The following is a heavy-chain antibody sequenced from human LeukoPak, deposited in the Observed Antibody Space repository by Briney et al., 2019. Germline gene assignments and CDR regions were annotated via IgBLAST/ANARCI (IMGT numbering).Heavy chain of an antibody. Sequence: GGSLRLSCAASGFTFSNYWMGWVRQAPGKRPEWVANVNIDGSEKYYADSVKGRFSISRDNARNSVYLQMASLRVEDTAVYYCARDPVEWELLLDYWGQGTLVTVSS. CDR2: VNIDGSEK. V-gene: IGHV3-7*01. J-gene: IGHJ4*02. D-gene: IGHD1-26*01. CDR1: GFTFSNYW. CDR3: ARDPVEWELLLDY.